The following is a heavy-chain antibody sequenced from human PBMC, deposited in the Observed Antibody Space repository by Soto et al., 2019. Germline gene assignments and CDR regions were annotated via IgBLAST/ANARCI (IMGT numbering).Heavy chain of an antibody. Sequence: SQTLSLTCAISGDSVSSNSAAWNWIRQSPSRGLEWLGRTYYRSKWYNDYAVSVKSRITINPDTSKNQFYLQLNSVTPEDTAVYYCARDPNYCSSTSCPLNYYGMDVWGQGTTVTVSS. V-gene: IGHV6-1*01. CDR3: ARDPNYCSSTSCPLNYYGMDV. CDR2: TYYRSKWYN. J-gene: IGHJ6*02. D-gene: IGHD2-2*01. CDR1: GDSVSSNSAA.